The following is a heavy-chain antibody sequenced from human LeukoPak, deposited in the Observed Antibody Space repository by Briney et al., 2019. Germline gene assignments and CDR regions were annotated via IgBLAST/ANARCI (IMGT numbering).Heavy chain of an antibody. CDR3: ARVHLAGGSGYGDY. V-gene: IGHV5-51*01. Sequence: GESLKISCTGSGYTFTNYWIGWVRQMPGKGLEWMGIIYPGDSDTRYSPSFQGQVTISADRSISIAYLQWSSLRASDTAMYFCARVHLAGGSGYGDYWGQGTLVTVSS. CDR2: IYPGDSDT. CDR1: GYTFTNYW. J-gene: IGHJ4*02. D-gene: IGHD3-22*01.